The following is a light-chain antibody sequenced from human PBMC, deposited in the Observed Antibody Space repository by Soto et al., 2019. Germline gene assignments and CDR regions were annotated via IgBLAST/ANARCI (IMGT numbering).Light chain of an antibody. Sequence: DIQLTQSPSFLSASVGDRVTITCRASQGLSSDLAWYQQNPGKAHKLLINAASTLQSGVPSRFSGSGSGTEFTLTISSLQPEDFATYYCQQLNSYPITFGQGTRLEIK. CDR3: QQLNSYPIT. V-gene: IGKV1-9*01. J-gene: IGKJ5*01. CDR2: AAS. CDR1: QGLSSD.